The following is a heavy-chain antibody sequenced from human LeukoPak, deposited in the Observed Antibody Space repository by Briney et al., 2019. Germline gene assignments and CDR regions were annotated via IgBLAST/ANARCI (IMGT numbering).Heavy chain of an antibody. CDR1: GFVFNTYW. J-gene: IGHJ5*02. V-gene: IGHV3-74*03. Sequence: GGSLRLSCPASGFVFNTYWMHWIRQAPGKGLVWVAFISADGTATKYADSVKGRLTISRDNAKNTLYLQMNSLRVDDTAFYYCARDTGEMFDPWGQGTLVTVSS. D-gene: IGHD3-16*01. CDR3: ARDTGEMFDP. CDR2: ISADGTAT.